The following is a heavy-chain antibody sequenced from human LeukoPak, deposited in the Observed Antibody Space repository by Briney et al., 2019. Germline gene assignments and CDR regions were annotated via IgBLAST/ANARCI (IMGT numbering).Heavy chain of an antibody. Sequence: GGSLRLSCAASGFTFSSYAMSWVRQAPGKGLEWVANIQSDGNEKNYIDSVQGRFTISRDNAKTSLYLQMNSLRAEDTAVYYCARDSAVATYYGVDVWGQGTTVTVSS. V-gene: IGHV3-7*01. CDR2: IQSDGNEK. J-gene: IGHJ6*02. CDR1: GFTFSSYA. CDR3: ARDSAVATYYGVDV. D-gene: IGHD6-19*01.